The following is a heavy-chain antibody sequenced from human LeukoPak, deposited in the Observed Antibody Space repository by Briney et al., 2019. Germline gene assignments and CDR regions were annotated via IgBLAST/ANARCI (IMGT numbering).Heavy chain of an antibody. CDR1: GGSFSGYY. CDR2: VNHSGST. V-gene: IGHV4-34*01. Sequence: SETLSLTCAVYGGSFSGYYWSWIRQPPGKGLEWIGEVNHSGSTNYNPSLKSRVTISVDTSKNQFSLKLSSVTAADTAVYYCASSNYYGSGRPKPFDYWGQGTLVTVSS. CDR3: ASSNYYGSGRPKPFDY. J-gene: IGHJ4*02. D-gene: IGHD3-10*01.